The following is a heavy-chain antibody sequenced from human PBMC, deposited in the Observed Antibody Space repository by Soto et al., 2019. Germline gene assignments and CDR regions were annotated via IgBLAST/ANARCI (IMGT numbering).Heavy chain of an antibody. CDR2: IYYSGST. V-gene: IGHV4-59*01. J-gene: IGHJ4*02. CDR3: ARDRGAVATFIDN. CDR1: GGSISSYY. D-gene: IGHD6-19*01. Sequence: SETLSLTCTVSGGSISSYYWSWIRQPPGKGLEWIGYIYYSGSTNYNPSLKSRVTISVDTSKNQFSLKLSSVTAADPAVYYCARDRGAVATFIDNWVQGNLVTISS.